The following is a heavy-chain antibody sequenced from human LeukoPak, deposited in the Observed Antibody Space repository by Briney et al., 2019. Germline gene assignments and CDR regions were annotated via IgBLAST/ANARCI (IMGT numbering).Heavy chain of an antibody. CDR1: GGSISSHY. D-gene: IGHD2-2*01. CDR2: IYYSGST. CDR3: ARHSSSYCSTTTCSLFDY. V-gene: IGHV4-59*11. J-gene: IGHJ4*02. Sequence: SETLSLTCTVSGGSISSHYWSWIRLPPGRRLEWIGYIYYSGSTTYNPSLKSLVTMSVDTYKNQFSLNLNSVTAADTAVYYCARHSSSYCSTTTCSLFDYWGRGTLVTVSS.